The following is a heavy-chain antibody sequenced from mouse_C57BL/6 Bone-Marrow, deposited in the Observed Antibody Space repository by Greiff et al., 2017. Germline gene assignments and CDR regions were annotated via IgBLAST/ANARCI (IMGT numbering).Heavy chain of an antibody. CDR2: IYPRSGNT. V-gene: IGHV1-81*01. J-gene: IGHJ2*01. CDR1: GYTFTSYG. D-gene: IGHD1-1*01. CDR3: ARPVVGEDYFDY. Sequence: QVQLKQSGAELARPGASVKLSCKASGYTFTSYGISWVKQRTGQGLEWIGEIYPRSGNTYYNEKFKGKATLTADKSSSTAYMELRSLTSEDSAVYFCARPVVGEDYFDYWGQGTTLTVSS.